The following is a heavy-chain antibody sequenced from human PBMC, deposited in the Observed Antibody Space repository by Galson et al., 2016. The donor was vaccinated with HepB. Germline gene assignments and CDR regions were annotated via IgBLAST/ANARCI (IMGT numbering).Heavy chain of an antibody. CDR1: EFTFSSYA. Sequence: SLRLSCAASEFTFSSYAMHWVRQAPGKGLEYVSSISSDGGGTYYADSVKGRFTISRDNSKNTLFLQMRSLRAEDTAVYYCVKREAGYYYGDWGQGILVTVSS. V-gene: IGHV3-64D*06. J-gene: IGHJ4*02. CDR3: VKREAGYYYGD. CDR2: ISSDGGGT. D-gene: IGHD3-10*01.